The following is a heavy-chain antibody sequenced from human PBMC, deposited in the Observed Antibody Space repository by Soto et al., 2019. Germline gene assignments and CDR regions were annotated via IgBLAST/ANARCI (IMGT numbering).Heavy chain of an antibody. CDR2: IIPILGIA. D-gene: IGHD6-13*01. Sequence: QVQLVQSGAEVKKPGSSVKVSCKASGGTFSSYTISWVRQAPGQGLEWMGRIIPILGIANYAQKFQGRVTITADKSTSTAYMELSSLRSEDTAVYYCARAARGVAAAGWRVGWYFDYWGQGTLVTVSS. V-gene: IGHV1-69*02. J-gene: IGHJ4*02. CDR3: ARAARGVAAAGWRVGWYFDY. CDR1: GGTFSSYT.